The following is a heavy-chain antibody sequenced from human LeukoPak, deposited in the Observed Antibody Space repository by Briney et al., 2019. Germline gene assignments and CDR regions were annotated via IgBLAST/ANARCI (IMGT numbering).Heavy chain of an antibody. CDR3: ASCIAAAGRGYYYYYMDV. D-gene: IGHD6-13*01. V-gene: IGHV4-39*07. CDR2: IYYSGST. J-gene: IGHJ6*03. Sequence: SETLSLTCTVSGGSISSSSYYWGWIRQPPGKGLEWIGSIYYSGSTNYNPSLKSRVTISVDTSKNQFSLKLSSVTAADTAVYYCASCIAAAGRGYYYYYMDVWGEGTTVTVSS. CDR1: GGSISSSSYY.